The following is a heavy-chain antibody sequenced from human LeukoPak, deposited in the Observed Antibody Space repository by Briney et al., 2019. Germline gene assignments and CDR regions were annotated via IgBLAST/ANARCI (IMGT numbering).Heavy chain of an antibody. CDR2: INAGNGNT. CDR1: GYTFTSYA. Sequence: GASVKVSCKASGYTFTSYAMHWVRQAPGQRLEGMGWINAGNGNTKYSQKFQGRVTITRDTSASTAYMELSSLRSEDTAVYYCARDRIFRGAFDIWGQGTMVTVSS. V-gene: IGHV1-3*01. CDR3: ARDRIFRGAFDI. J-gene: IGHJ3*02.